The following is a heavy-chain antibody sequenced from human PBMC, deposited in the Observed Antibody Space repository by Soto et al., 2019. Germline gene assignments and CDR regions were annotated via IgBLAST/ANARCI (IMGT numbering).Heavy chain of an antibody. V-gene: IGHV4-30-2*01. CDR1: GGSISSGGYS. J-gene: IGHJ4*02. Sequence: PSETLSLTCAVSGGSISSGGYSWNWIRQPPGKGLEWIGYIYHSGSTYYNPSLKSRVTISVDRSKNQFSLKLSSVTAADTAVYYCARVGVEDYYDSSGYYSYYYFDYWGQGTLVTVSS. D-gene: IGHD3-22*01. CDR3: ARVGVEDYYDSSGYYSYYYFDY. CDR2: IYHSGST.